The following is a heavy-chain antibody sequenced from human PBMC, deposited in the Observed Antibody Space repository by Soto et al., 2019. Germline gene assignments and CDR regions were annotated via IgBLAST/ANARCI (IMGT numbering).Heavy chain of an antibody. CDR3: ARGGWYVDY. J-gene: IGHJ4*02. CDR2: IYYSGNT. Sequence: PSETLSLTCTVSGGSMNTFYWSWIRQPPGKGLEWIGYIYYSGNTDYNPSLKSRVTISVDTSKNQFSLTLSSVTAADTAVYYCARGGWYVDYWGQGTLVTVSS. V-gene: IGHV4-59*01. CDR1: GGSMNTFY. D-gene: IGHD6-19*01.